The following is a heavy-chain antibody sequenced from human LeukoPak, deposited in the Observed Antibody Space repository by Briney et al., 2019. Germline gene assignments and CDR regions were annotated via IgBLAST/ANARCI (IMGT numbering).Heavy chain of an antibody. J-gene: IGHJ4*03. CDR3: ARVRGYCSGGSCYFDY. Sequence: ASVMVSCTASGYTFTSCGISWVGDAPGQGIAWMGWISADNGNTNYAQKLQGSVTMITDTSTSTAYMELRSLRSDDTAVYYCARVRGYCSGGSCYFDYWGQGTLVTVSS. CDR1: GYTFTSCG. V-gene: IGHV1-18*01. D-gene: IGHD2-15*01. CDR2: ISADNGNT.